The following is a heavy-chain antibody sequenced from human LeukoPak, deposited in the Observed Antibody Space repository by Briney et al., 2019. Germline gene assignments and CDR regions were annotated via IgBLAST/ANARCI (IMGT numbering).Heavy chain of an antibody. D-gene: IGHD3-16*02. V-gene: IGHV3-30*02. CDR3: ARGPSLITFGGVIPEFDY. Sequence: GGSLRLSCAASGFTFSSYGMHLVRQAPGKGLEWVAFIRYDGGNKYYADSVKGRFTISRDNSKNTLYLQMNSLRAEDTAVYYCARGPSLITFGGVIPEFDYWGQGTLVTVSS. CDR2: IRYDGGNK. J-gene: IGHJ4*02. CDR1: GFTFSSYG.